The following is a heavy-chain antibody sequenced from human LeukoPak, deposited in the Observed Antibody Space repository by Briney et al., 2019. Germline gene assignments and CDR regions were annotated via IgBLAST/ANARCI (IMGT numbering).Heavy chain of an antibody. D-gene: IGHD5-18*01. CDR2: ISAYNGNT. J-gene: IGHJ4*02. Sequence: ASVKVSCKASGYTFTSYGISWVRQAPGQGLEWMGWISAYNGNTNYAQKFQGRVTMTRDTSISTAYMELSRLRSDDTAVYYCASRRTGYRLPFDYWGQGTLVTVSS. CDR3: ASRRTGYRLPFDY. CDR1: GYTFTSYG. V-gene: IGHV1-18*01.